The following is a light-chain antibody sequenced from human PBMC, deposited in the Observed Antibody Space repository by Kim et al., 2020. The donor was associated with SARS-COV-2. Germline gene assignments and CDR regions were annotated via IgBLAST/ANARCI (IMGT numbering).Light chain of an antibody. CDR2: QAS. J-gene: IGKJ1*01. CDR1: QGLDNS. V-gene: IGKV1-5*03. CDR3: QQYKSDST. Sequence: SASVGDRLTIICRASQGLDNSLALYHHNPGTAPKLLIFQASRLESWLPSRFSGSGSGTEFTLTISSLQPDDFATYYRQQYKSDSTFGQGTKVDIQ.